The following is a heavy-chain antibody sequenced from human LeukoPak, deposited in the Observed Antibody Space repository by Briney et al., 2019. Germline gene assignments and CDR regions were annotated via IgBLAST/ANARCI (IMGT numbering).Heavy chain of an antibody. V-gene: IGHV3-9*01. J-gene: IGHJ4*02. CDR2: ISWISGSI. Sequence: GRSLTLSCPASGFTLDDYAMHWVRQPAGKGLEWVSGISWISGSIGYPGFVKGRPTIARHTAKNSHYLQMNRLRAEDTALYYCAKENGDYGGNRYFDYWGQGTLVTVSS. CDR1: GFTLDDYA. D-gene: IGHD4-23*01. CDR3: AKENGDYGGNRYFDY.